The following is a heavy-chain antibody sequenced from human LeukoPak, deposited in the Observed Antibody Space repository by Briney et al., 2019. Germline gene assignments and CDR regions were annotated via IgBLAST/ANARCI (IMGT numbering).Heavy chain of an antibody. V-gene: IGHV3-23*01. CDR2: INGGGEDT. CDR3: AKPRAMTTGVGRYFDL. J-gene: IGHJ2*01. D-gene: IGHD1-1*01. CDR1: GFTFTSYA. Sequence: GGSLRLSCAASGFTFTSYAMSWIRQAPGKGLEWVSAINGGGEDTYYPDSVKGRFTISGDNSKNTLYLQMNSLRAEDTAIYYCAKPRAMTTGVGRYFDLWGRGTLVTVSS.